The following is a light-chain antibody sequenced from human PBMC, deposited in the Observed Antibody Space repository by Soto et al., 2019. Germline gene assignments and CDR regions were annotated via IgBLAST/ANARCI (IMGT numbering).Light chain of an antibody. CDR2: DTQ. V-gene: IGLV1-51*01. Sequence: QLVLTQPPSVSAAPGQKVTVSCSGTSSNIGSNYVSWYQHLPGAAPKLLIYDTQKRPSGIPDRVSASKSGTSATLGITGLQTGDEADYYCGTWDSSLNAWVFGGGTKLTVL. J-gene: IGLJ3*02. CDR1: SSNIGSNY. CDR3: GTWDSSLNAWV.